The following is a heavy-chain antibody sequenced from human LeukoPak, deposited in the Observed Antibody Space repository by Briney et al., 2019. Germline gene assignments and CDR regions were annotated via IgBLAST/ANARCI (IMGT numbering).Heavy chain of an antibody. CDR3: ARDLDGTMHDGDY. Sequence: GGSLRLSCAASRFSFSNCWMHWVRQAPGKGLVWVAVISYDGSNKYYADSVKGRFTISRDNSKNTLYLQMNSLRAEDTAVYYCARDLDGTMHDGDYWGQGTLVTVSS. J-gene: IGHJ4*02. CDR2: ISYDGSNK. D-gene: IGHD1-14*01. CDR1: RFSFSNCW. V-gene: IGHV3-30-3*01.